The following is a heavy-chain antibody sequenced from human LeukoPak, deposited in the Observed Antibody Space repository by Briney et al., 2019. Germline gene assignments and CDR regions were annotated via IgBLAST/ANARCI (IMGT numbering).Heavy chain of an antibody. CDR3: ARAPYYYDSSGYDDY. D-gene: IGHD3-22*01. J-gene: IGHJ4*02. CDR2: IIPILGTA. V-gene: IGHV1-69*11. CDR1: GGTFSSYA. Sequence: GASVKVSCKASGGTFSSYAISWVRQAPGQGLEWMGRIIPILGTANYAQKFQGRVTITTDESTSTAYMELSSLRSEDTAVYYCARAPYYYDSSGYDDYWGQGTLVTVSS.